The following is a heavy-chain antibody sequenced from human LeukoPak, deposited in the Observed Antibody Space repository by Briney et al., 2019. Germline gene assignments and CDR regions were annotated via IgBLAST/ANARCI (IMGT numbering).Heavy chain of an antibody. V-gene: IGHV1-18*01. Sequence: GASVKVSCKASGYTFINYDISWVRQAPGQGLEWMAWISAYNGDTDSVQKFHDRVTVTTDTATSTAYMELRSLGSDDTAVYYCARGGSSDWPFDYWGQGTLVTVSS. D-gene: IGHD6-19*01. CDR3: ARGGSSDWPFDY. CDR1: GYTFINYD. J-gene: IGHJ4*02. CDR2: ISAYNGDT.